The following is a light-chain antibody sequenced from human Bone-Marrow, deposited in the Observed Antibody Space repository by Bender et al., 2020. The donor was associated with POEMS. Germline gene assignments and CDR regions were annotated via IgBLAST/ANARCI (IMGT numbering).Light chain of an antibody. J-gene: IGLJ2*01. CDR3: CSSAGSAMI. V-gene: IGLV1-40*01. Sequence: QSALTQPASLSGSPGQSITISCTGSSSNTGSGYDINWYQHLPGTAPKLLIYGYNNRPSGVPDRFSGSKSANTASLTISRLQAEDEADYYCCSSAGSAMIFGGGTKVTVL. CDR2: GYN. CDR1: SSNTGSGYD.